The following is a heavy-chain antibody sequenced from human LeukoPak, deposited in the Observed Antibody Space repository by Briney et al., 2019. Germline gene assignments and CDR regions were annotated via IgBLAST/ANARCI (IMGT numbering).Heavy chain of an antibody. CDR3: AKDTTDSSSWCQDDAFDI. D-gene: IGHD6-13*01. CDR1: GFTFSSYG. Sequence: GGSLRLSCAASGFTFSSYGMHWVRQAPGKGLEGGAVISYDGSNKYYADSVKGRFTISRDNSKNTLYLQMNSLRAEDTAVYYCAKDTTDSSSWCQDDAFDIWGQGTMVTVSS. J-gene: IGHJ3*02. V-gene: IGHV3-30*18. CDR2: ISYDGSNK.